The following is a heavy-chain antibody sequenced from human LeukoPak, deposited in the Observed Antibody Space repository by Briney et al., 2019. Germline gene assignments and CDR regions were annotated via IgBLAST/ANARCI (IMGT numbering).Heavy chain of an antibody. V-gene: IGHV1-69*05. D-gene: IGHD7-27*01. Sequence: GASVKVSCKASGGTFTSSAFSWVRQAPGQGLEWMGGIIPIYGTPNYAQKFQGRVTITTDESTSTAYMDLSSLRSDDTAVYYCARGHWGIVENGYDYFYYGMDVWGQGTTVTVSS. CDR1: GGTFTSSA. CDR3: ARGHWGIVENGYDYFYYGMDV. J-gene: IGHJ6*02. CDR2: IIPIYGTP.